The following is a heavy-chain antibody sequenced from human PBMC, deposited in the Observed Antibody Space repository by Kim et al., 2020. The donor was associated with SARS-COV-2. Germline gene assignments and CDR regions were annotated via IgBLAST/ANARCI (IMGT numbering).Heavy chain of an antibody. CDR2: INPNSSGT. CDR3: ATERGIYGSGSYGLFDY. Sequence: ASVKVSCKASGYTFTGYYMHWVRQAPGQGLEWMGWINPNSSGTNYAQKFQGRVTMTRDTSISTAYMELSRLRSDDTAVYYCATERGIYGSGSYGLFDYWGQGTLVTVSS. D-gene: IGHD3-10*01. V-gene: IGHV1-2*02. CDR1: GYTFTGYY. J-gene: IGHJ4*02.